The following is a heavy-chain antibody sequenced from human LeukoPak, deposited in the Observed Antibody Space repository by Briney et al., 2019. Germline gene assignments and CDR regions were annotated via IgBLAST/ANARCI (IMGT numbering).Heavy chain of an antibody. D-gene: IGHD3-22*01. CDR2: IYYSGST. V-gene: IGHV4-59*08. CDR1: GGSISSYY. J-gene: IGHJ4*02. CDR3: ARHRYPGHYYDSSGYFDY. Sequence: SETLSLTRTVSGGSISSYYWSWIRQPPGKGLEWIGYIYYSGSTNYNPSLKSRVTISVDTSKNQFSLKLSSVTAADTAVYYCARHRYPGHYYDSSGYFDYWGQGTLVTVSS.